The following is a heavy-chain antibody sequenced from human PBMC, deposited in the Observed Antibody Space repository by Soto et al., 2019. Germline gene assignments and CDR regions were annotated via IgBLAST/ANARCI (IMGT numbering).Heavy chain of an antibody. D-gene: IGHD3-9*01. CDR3: AGDADILTGSDAFDI. CDR1: GFTLSDYY. J-gene: IGHJ3*02. CDR2: ISSSRSYT. V-gene: IGHV3-11*05. Sequence: QVQLVESGGGLVKPGGSLRLSCAVSGFTLSDYYMSWIRQAPGKGLEWVSYISSSRSYTNYADSVKGRFTISRDNAKNSLYLQMNSLRVEDTAVYYCAGDADILTGSDAFDIWGQGTMVTVSS.